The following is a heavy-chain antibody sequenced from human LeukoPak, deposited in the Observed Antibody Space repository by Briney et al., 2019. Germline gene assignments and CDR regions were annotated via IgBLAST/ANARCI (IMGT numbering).Heavy chain of an antibody. D-gene: IGHD3-22*01. Sequence: GGSLRLSCAASGFTFSSYAMSWVRQAPGKGLEWVSAISGSGGSTYYADSVKGRFTISRDNSKNTLYLQMNSLRAEDTAVYYCAKDLRGYYYDSSGYSAYWGQGTLVTVSS. CDR2: ISGSGGST. CDR1: GFTFSSYA. J-gene: IGHJ4*02. CDR3: AKDLRGYYYDSSGYSAY. V-gene: IGHV3-23*01.